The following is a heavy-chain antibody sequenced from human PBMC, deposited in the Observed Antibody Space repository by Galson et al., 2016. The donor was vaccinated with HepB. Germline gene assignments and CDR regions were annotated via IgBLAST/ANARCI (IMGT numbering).Heavy chain of an antibody. V-gene: IGHV7-4-1*02. CDR1: GYSFTSYP. Sequence: SVKVSCNASGYSFTSYPINWVRQAPGQGLEWMGWINTDTGSPAYAQGFTGRFVFSLDSSVSTAYLQIINLKTEDTAVYFCASGSGSSLAFWGQGSLVTVSS. D-gene: IGHD3-10*01. CDR2: INTDTGSP. J-gene: IGHJ4*02. CDR3: ASGSGSSLAF.